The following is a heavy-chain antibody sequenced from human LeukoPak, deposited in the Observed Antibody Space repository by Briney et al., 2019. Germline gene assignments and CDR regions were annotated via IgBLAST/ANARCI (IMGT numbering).Heavy chain of an antibody. CDR2: IYHSGST. D-gene: IGHD1-26*01. V-gene: IGHV4-4*02. CDR3: ARVGGSYFLHAFDI. Sequence: SETLSLTCAVSGGSISSSNWWSWVRQPPGKGLEWIGEIYHSGSTNYNPSLKSRVTISVDKSKNQFSLKLSSVTAADTAVYYCARVGGSYFLHAFDIWGQGTMVTVSS. J-gene: IGHJ3*02. CDR1: GGSISSSNW.